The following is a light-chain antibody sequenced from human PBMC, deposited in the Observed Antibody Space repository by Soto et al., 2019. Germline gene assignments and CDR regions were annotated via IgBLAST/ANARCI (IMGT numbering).Light chain of an antibody. J-gene: IGLJ2*01. CDR1: SSNIGSNT. CDR3: AALDDSLNGPV. Sequence: QSLLTQPPSASGTPGQRVTISCSGSSSNIGSNTVNWYQQVPGTAPKLLIHSNNQRPSGVPDRFSGSKSGTSASLAISGLQSEDEADYYCAALDDSLNGPVFGGGTKLTVL. V-gene: IGLV1-44*01. CDR2: SNN.